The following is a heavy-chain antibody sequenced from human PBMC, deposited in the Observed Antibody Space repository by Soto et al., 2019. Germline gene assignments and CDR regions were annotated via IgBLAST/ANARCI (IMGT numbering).Heavy chain of an antibody. Sequence: PGGSLRLSCGVSGFTVTSNGVSWVRQAPGKGLEWVSAISPNGQGIWYADSVKGRFTISRDISRNTACLQMDSLRAADTAVYYCAKDRQYPRDYCHYWGQGTLVAVSS. CDR3: AKDRQYPRDYCHY. V-gene: IGHV3-23*01. D-gene: IGHD4-4*01. CDR2: ISPNGQGI. J-gene: IGHJ4*02. CDR1: GFTVTSNG.